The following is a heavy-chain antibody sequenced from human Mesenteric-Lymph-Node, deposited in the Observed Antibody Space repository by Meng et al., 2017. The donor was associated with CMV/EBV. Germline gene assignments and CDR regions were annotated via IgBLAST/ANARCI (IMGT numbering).Heavy chain of an antibody. CDR1: GGPISSGRYY. Sequence: SETLSLTCLVSGGPISSGRYYWNWIRQPPGKGLEWIGSISYSETSYYNSSLKSRVTISLDSSKKTVSLNLTSVTAADTAVYYCARVGAVVVVSAPGGGMDVWGQGTTVTVSS. V-gene: IGHV4-39*07. D-gene: IGHD2-2*01. CDR2: ISYSETS. CDR3: ARVGAVVVVSAPGGGMDV. J-gene: IGHJ6*02.